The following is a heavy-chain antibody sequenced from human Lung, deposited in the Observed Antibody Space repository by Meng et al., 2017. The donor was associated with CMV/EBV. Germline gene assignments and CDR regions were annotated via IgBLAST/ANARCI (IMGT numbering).Heavy chain of an antibody. J-gene: IGHJ6*02. Sequence: GESXKISCAASGITFSSYSMNWVRQAPGKGLEWVSSISISSSYIYYADSVKGRFTISRDNAKNSLYLQMNSLRAEDTAVYYCSREGGRAGTPGSYYYGMDVWGQGTTVTVSS. CDR2: ISISSSYI. D-gene: IGHD1-1*01. V-gene: IGHV3-21*01. CDR3: SREGGRAGTPGSYYYGMDV. CDR1: GITFSSYS.